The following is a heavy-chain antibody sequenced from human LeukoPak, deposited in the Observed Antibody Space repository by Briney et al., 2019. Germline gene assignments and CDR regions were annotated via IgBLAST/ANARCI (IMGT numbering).Heavy chain of an antibody. CDR1: GGSISSSIYY. CDR3: ARGFGWNDPFDY. CDR2: IYYSGST. J-gene: IGHJ4*02. V-gene: IGHV4-39*07. D-gene: IGHD1-1*01. Sequence: SETLSLTCTVSGGSISSSIYYWGWIRQPPGKGLEWIGSIYYSGSTYYNPSLKSRVTISVDTSKNQFSLKLSSVTAADTAVYYCARGFGWNDPFDYWGQGTLVTVSS.